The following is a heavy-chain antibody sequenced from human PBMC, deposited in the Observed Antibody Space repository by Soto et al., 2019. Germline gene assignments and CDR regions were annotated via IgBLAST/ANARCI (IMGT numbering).Heavy chain of an antibody. V-gene: IGHV4-30-4*01. CDR2: IYYSGST. D-gene: IGHD4-17*01. CDR3: AIYGGNSVSFDS. CDR1: GGSISSGDYY. Sequence: QVQLQESGPGLVKPSQTLSLTCTVSGGSISSGDYYWSWIRQPPGKGLEWIGYIYYSGSTYYNPSRHRRVTISVDTSSNRFSLQLSSVPAAATAVYYCAIYGGNSVSFDSWGQGTLVTVSP. J-gene: IGHJ4*02.